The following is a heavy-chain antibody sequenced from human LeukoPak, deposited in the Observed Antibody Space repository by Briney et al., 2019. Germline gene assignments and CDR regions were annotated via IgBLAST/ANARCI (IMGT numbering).Heavy chain of an antibody. V-gene: IGHV5-51*01. CDR1: GYSFTSYW. D-gene: IGHD3-22*01. Sequence: GESLKISCKGSGYSFTSYWIGWVRQLPAKGLEWMGIIYPGDSDTSYSPSFQGQVTISADKSISTAYLQWSSLKASDTAMYYCARRAYYYDSSGYPHDAFDIWGQGTMVTVSS. J-gene: IGHJ3*02. CDR2: IYPGDSDT. CDR3: ARRAYYYDSSGYPHDAFDI.